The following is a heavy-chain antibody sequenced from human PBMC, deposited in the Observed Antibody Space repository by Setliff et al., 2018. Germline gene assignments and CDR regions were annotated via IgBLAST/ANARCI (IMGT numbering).Heavy chain of an antibody. V-gene: IGHV1-69*05. D-gene: IGHD2-2*01. CDR1: GGTFSTYG. CDR3: ARDRKEIVVKPPAASLDY. Sequence: SVKVSCKASGGTFSTYGITWVRQAPGQGLEWVGGIMPIFGTINYAQKFQGRVTMTTDTSTTTAYMEVRSLRSDDTAVYYCARDRKEIVVKPPAASLDYWGQGTQVTVSS. CDR2: IMPIFGTI. J-gene: IGHJ4*02.